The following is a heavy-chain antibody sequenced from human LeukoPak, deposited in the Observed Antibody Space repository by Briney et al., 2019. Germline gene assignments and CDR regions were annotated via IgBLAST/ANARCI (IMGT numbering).Heavy chain of an antibody. CDR3: AADAIAAKDYFDY. CDR2: IFYSGST. CDR1: GDSISSGNYY. D-gene: IGHD2-15*01. J-gene: IGHJ4*02. Sequence: SETLSLTCTVSGDSISSGNYYWSWIRQPPGKGLEWIGYIFYSGSTYYNPSLKSRVTISVDTSKNQFSLKLSSVTAADTAVYYCAADAIAAKDYFDYWGQGTLVTVPS. V-gene: IGHV4-30-4*01.